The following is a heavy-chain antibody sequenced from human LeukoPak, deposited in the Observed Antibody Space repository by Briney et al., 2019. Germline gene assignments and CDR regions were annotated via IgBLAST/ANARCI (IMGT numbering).Heavy chain of an antibody. V-gene: IGHV1-24*01. CDR1: GYTLTELS. Sequence: ASVKVSCKVSGYTLTELSMHWVRQAPGKGLEWMGGFDPEDGETIYAQKFQGRVTMTEDTSTDTAYMELSSLRSEDTAVYYCATDLKRSRYYYGSGSYTKANYWGQGTLVTVSS. CDR2: FDPEDGET. D-gene: IGHD3-10*01. CDR3: ATDLKRSRYYYGSGSYTKANY. J-gene: IGHJ4*02.